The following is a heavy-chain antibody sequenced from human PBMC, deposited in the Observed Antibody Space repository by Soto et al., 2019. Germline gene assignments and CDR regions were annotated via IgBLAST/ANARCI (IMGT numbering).Heavy chain of an antibody. J-gene: IGHJ4*02. V-gene: IGHV1-69*01. D-gene: IGHD5-18*01. Sequence: QVQLVQSGAEVQKPGSSVKVSCKASGGTFSSYAISWVRQAPGQGLEWMGGIIPIFGTANYAQKFQGRVTITADESTSTAYMELSSLRSEDTAVYYCARDRKPWGDSYGYWDFDYWGQGTLVTVSS. CDR3: ARDRKPWGDSYGYWDFDY. CDR1: GGTFSSYA. CDR2: IIPIFGTA.